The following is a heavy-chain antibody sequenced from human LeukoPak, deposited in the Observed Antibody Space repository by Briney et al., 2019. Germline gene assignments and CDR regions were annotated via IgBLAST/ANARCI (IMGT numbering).Heavy chain of an antibody. CDR1: GGSFSGYY. D-gene: IGHD3-22*01. CDR2: INHSGST. Sequence: SETLSLTCAVYGGSFSGYYWSWIRQPPGKGLEWIGEINHSGSTNYNPSLKSRVTISVDTSKNQFSLKLSSVTAADTAVYYCARGSLYDSSGYYPYWGQGTLVTVSS. V-gene: IGHV4-34*01. CDR3: ARGSLYDSSGYYPY. J-gene: IGHJ4*02.